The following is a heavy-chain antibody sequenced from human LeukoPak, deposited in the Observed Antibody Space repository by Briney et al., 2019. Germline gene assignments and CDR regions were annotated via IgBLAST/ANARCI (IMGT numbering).Heavy chain of an antibody. D-gene: IGHD5-24*01. CDR3: ARGRDGYNYYYYYGMDV. CDR2: IIPILGIA. V-gene: IGHV1-69*04. CDR1: GGTFSSYA. J-gene: IGHJ6*02. Sequence: ASVKVSCKASGGTFSSYAISWVRQAPGQGLEWMGRIIPILGIANYAQKFQGRVTITADKSTSTAYMELSSLRPEDTAVYYCARGRDGYNYYYYYGMDVWGQGTTVTVSS.